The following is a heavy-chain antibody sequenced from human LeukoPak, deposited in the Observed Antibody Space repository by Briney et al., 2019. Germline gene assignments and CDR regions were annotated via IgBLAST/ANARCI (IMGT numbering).Heavy chain of an antibody. Sequence: GGSPRLSCAASGLTVSSNCMSWVRQAPGKGLEWVSFTYSGGSTYYTDSVKGRFTISRDNSKNTLYLQMNSLRAEDTAVYFCARGGVDYYGSGTYYLMYYFDYWGQGALVTVSS. V-gene: IGHV3-53*01. D-gene: IGHD3-10*01. CDR3: ARGGVDYYGSGTYYLMYYFDY. J-gene: IGHJ4*02. CDR1: GLTVSSNC. CDR2: TYSGGST.